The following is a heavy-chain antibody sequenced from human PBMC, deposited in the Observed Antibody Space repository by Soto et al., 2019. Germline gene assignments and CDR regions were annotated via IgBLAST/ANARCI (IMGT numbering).Heavy chain of an antibody. J-gene: IGHJ4*02. CDR2: IGRSGLTT. CDR3: AKRSIMAASGTYYFDF. D-gene: IGHD6-13*01. V-gene: IGHV3-23*01. Sequence: RLSCEASGFIFSSCAMGWVRQVPGQGLEWVSAIGRSGLTTYYADSVTGRFTISRDNSKNTLYLQMNNLRADDSALYYCAKRSIMAASGTYYFDFWGQGTLVTSPQ. CDR1: GFIFSSCA.